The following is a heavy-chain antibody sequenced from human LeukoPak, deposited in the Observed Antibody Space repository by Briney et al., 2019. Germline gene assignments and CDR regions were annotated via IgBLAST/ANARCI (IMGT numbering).Heavy chain of an antibody. Sequence: SGPTLVNPTQTLTLTCTFSGFSLATSRVGVGWIRQPPGKALEWLALIHWNDNKRYSPSLRSRLTVTKDTSKTQVFLTMTKMDPVDTATYYCAHGYGDYDPYFDYWGQGTLVTVSS. CDR1: GFSLATSRVG. CDR2: IHWNDNK. D-gene: IGHD4-17*01. J-gene: IGHJ4*02. CDR3: AHGYGDYDPYFDY. V-gene: IGHV2-5*01.